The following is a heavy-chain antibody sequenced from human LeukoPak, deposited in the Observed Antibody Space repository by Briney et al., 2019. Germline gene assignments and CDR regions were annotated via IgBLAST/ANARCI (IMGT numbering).Heavy chain of an antibody. V-gene: IGHV3-30*03. CDR1: GFTFSSYG. CDR2: ISYDGSNK. CDR3: ARDRSHGYSYDLGPQDY. J-gene: IGHJ4*02. Sequence: PGGSLRLSCAASGFTFSSYGMHWVRQAPGKGLEWVAVISYDGSNKYYADSVKGRFTISRDNSKNTLYLQMNSLRAEDTAVYYCARDRSHGYSYDLGPQDYWGQGTLVTVSS. D-gene: IGHD5-18*01.